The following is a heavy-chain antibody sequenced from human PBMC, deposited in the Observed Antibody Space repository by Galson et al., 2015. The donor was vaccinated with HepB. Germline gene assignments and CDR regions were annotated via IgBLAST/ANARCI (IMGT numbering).Heavy chain of an antibody. Sequence: CAISGDSVSSNSAAWNWIRQSPSRGLEWLGRTYYRSKWYNDYAESVRSRITINPDTSKNQFSLQLNSVTPEDTAVYYCARVPGIIYYYGVDVWGQGTTVTVSS. CDR3: ARVPGIIYYYGVDV. CDR2: TYYRSKWYN. V-gene: IGHV6-1*01. D-gene: IGHD1-26*01. CDR1: GDSVSSNSAA. J-gene: IGHJ6*02.